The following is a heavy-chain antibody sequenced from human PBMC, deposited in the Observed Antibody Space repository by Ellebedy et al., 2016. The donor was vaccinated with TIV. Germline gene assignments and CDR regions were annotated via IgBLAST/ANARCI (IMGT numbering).Heavy chain of an antibody. CDR2: ISNTGSRT. CDR3: AKDQVAGDGRWVFDS. D-gene: IGHD5-24*01. CDR1: GFTFTSYA. Sequence: PWGSLRLSCAASGFTFTSYAMSWVRQAPGKGLEWVSTISNTGSRTYYADSVEGRFIISRDNSKRTLYLQMNSLRAEDTAIYYGAKDQVAGDGRWVFDSWGQGAVVTVSS. J-gene: IGHJ3*01. V-gene: IGHV3-23*01.